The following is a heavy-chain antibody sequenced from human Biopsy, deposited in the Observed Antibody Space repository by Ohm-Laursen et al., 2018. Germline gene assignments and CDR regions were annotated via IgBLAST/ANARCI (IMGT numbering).Heavy chain of an antibody. CDR1: GFTFADYW. Sequence: SLRLSCTASGFTFADYWMNWVRRAPGKGLEWVANIKQDGSEKNYVDSVKGRFTITRDNANNSLYLQMNSLRGEDTAVYYCAKCMTGGSNYYFHHCGQGTLVTVSS. J-gene: IGHJ4*02. V-gene: IGHV3-7*01. CDR3: AKCMTGGSNYYFHH. CDR2: IKQDGSEK. D-gene: IGHD2-8*01.